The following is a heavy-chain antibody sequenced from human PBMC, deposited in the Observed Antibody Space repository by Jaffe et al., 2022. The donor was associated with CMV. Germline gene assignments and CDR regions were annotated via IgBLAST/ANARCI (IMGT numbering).Heavy chain of an antibody. Sequence: EVQLVESGGGLVQPGRSLRLSCTASGFTFGDYAMSWVRQAPGKGLEWVGFIRSKAYGGTTEYAASVKGRFTISRDDSKSIAYLQMNSLKTEDTAVYYCTRDGHSPKYSSSSEAFDIWGQGTMVTVSS. CDR3: TRDGHSPKYSSSSEAFDI. V-gene: IGHV3-49*04. CDR2: IRSKAYGGTT. CDR1: GFTFGDYA. J-gene: IGHJ3*02. D-gene: IGHD6-6*01.